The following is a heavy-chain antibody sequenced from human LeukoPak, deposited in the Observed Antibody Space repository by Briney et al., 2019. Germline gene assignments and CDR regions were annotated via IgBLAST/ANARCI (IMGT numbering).Heavy chain of an antibody. CDR2: IKQDGSEK. J-gene: IGHJ4*02. V-gene: IGHV3-7*01. D-gene: IGHD6-19*01. CDR3: AKDRLVPGSVLDY. Sequence: PGGSLRLSCAASGFTFSRYWMSWVRQAPGKGLEWVANIKQDGSEKYYVDSVKGRFTISRDNAKNSLYLQMNSLRVEDTAVYYCAKDRLVPGSVLDYWGQGTLVTVSS. CDR1: GFTFSRYW.